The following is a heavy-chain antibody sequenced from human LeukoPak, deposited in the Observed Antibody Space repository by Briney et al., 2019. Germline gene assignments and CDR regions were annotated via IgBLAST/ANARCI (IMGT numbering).Heavy chain of an antibody. D-gene: IGHD2-2*01. CDR3: AREGVVPAGPRYYYGMDV. J-gene: IGHJ6*02. Sequence: SETLSLTCTVSGGSISSSSYYWGWIRQPPGKGLEWIGSIYYSGSTYYDPSLKSRVTISVDTSKNQFSLKLSSVTAADTAVYYCAREGVVPAGPRYYYGMDVWGQGTTVTVSS. V-gene: IGHV4-39*02. CDR2: IYYSGST. CDR1: GGSISSSSYY.